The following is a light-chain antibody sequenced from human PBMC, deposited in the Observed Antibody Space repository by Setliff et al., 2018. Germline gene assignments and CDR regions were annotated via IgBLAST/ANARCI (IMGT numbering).Light chain of an antibody. CDR1: SSNIGNNY. Sequence: QSVLTQPPSVSAAPGQRVTISCSGSSSNIGNNYVSWYQQLPGTAPKLLIYDNTKRPSGIPDRFSGSKSGTSATLGITGLQTGDEADYYCLAWDSSLSATLIGGGTK. CDR3: LAWDSSLSATL. V-gene: IGLV1-51*01. CDR2: DNT. J-gene: IGLJ2*01.